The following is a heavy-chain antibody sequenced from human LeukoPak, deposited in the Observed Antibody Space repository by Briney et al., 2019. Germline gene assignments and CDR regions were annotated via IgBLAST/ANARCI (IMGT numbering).Heavy chain of an antibody. Sequence: GSSVKVSCKASGGTFTSYAISWVRRAPGQGLEWMGRIIPIFGIANYAQKFQGRVTITADKSTSTAYMELSSLRSEDTAVYYCARSRRDKGVLGAVVPAAPFDPWGQGTLVTVSS. CDR2: IIPIFGIA. V-gene: IGHV1-69*04. CDR3: ARSRRDKGVLGAVVPAAPFDP. CDR1: GGTFTSYA. D-gene: IGHD2-2*01. J-gene: IGHJ5*02.